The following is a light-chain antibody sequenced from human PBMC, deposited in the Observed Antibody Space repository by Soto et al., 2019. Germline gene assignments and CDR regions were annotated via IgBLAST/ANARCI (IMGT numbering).Light chain of an antibody. CDR3: QQTYSTPPT. V-gene: IGKV1-39*01. CDR1: QTIRSY. Sequence: DIQMTQSPSSLSASVGDGVTITCRTSQTIRSYLNWYQQKPGKAPKLLIFAASSLQSGVPSRFSGSGSGTDFTLTISNLQPEDFATYYCQQTYSTPPTFGQGTKVDIK. CDR2: AAS. J-gene: IGKJ1*01.